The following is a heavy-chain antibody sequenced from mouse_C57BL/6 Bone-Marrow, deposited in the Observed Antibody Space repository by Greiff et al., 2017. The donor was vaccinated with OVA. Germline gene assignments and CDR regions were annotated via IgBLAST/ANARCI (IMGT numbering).Heavy chain of an antibody. Sequence: VQLKESGAELARPGASVKLSCKASGYTFTSYCISWVKQRTGQGLEWIGEIYPRSGNTDYNEKFKGKATLTADKSSSTAYMELRRLTSEDSAVYFCARSTGTGWFAGWGTGAMVTVSA. V-gene: IGHV1-81*01. CDR2: IYPRSGNT. J-gene: IGHJ3*01. D-gene: IGHD4-1*02. CDR1: GYTFTSYC. CDR3: ARSTGTGWFAG.